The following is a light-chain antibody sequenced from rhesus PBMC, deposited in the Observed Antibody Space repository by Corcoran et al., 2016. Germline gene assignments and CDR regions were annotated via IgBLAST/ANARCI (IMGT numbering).Light chain of an antibody. CDR2: EAS. CDR3: QHYYSLPPT. Sequence: DIQMTQSPSSLSASVGDRVTIACRASQGITNALAWYQQKPGETPKLLIYEASSLQTGIPSRFSGSGSGTDFTLTISSLQPENFATCYCQHYYSLPPTFGPGTKLDI. CDR1: QGITNA. V-gene: IGKV1-21*01. J-gene: IGKJ3*01.